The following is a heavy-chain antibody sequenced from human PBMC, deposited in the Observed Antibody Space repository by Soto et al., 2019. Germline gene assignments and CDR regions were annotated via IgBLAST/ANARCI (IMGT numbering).Heavy chain of an antibody. V-gene: IGHV4-30-2*01. CDR3: ARDRGIDNCFDS. CDR1: GGSISSGGYS. J-gene: IGHJ5*01. Sequence: TLSLTCAVSGGSISSGGYSWSWIRQPPGKGLEWIGYIYHSGTTYYNPSLKSRVTISLDRSKSQFSLNLSSVTAADTAVYYCARDRGIDNCFDSWGQGTLVTVSS. D-gene: IGHD6-13*01. CDR2: IYHSGTT.